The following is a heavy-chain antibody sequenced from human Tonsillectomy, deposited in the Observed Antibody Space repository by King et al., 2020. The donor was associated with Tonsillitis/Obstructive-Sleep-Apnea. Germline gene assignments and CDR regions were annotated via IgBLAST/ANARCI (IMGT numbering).Heavy chain of an antibody. CDR3: ARVRRITGTTSLWFDP. V-gene: IGHV1-3*01. Sequence: QLVQSGAEVKKPGASVKVSCKASGFTFTSYAMHWVRQAPGQRLEWIGWLNAVNVKTKYPQKFQGEGTIPRDTSDSTAYMELSRLRSEDTAVYYCARVRRITGTTSLWFDPWGQGTLVTVSS. J-gene: IGHJ5*02. D-gene: IGHD1-7*01. CDR1: GFTFTSYA. CDR2: LNAVNVKT.